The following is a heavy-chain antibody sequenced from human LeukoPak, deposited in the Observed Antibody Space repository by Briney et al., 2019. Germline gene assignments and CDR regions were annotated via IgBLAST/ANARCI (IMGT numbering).Heavy chain of an antibody. Sequence: PSETLSLTCSVSGGSISSTTYHWGWVRQPPGKGLEWIGSIYYSGSTYYNPSLKSRLTISVDMPKNQFSLKLSSVTAADTAVYYCTRLINGSPGDYWGQGTLVTVSS. D-gene: IGHD2-8*01. CDR2: IYYSGST. CDR3: TRLINGSPGDY. CDR1: GGSISSTTYH. V-gene: IGHV4-39*01. J-gene: IGHJ4*02.